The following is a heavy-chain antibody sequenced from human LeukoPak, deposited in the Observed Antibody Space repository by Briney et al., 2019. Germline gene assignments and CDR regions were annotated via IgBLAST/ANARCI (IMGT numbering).Heavy chain of an antibody. J-gene: IGHJ4*02. CDR2: ISGSGGST. CDR3: AKFLPTHIVVANYYFDY. V-gene: IGHV3-23*01. CDR1: GFTFSSYA. Sequence: GGSLRLSCAASGFTFSSYAMSWVRQAPGKGLEWVSAISGSGGSTYYADSVKGRFTISRDNSKNTLYLQMNSLRAEDTAVFYCAKFLPTHIVVANYYFDYWGQGTLVTVSS. D-gene: IGHD2-21*01.